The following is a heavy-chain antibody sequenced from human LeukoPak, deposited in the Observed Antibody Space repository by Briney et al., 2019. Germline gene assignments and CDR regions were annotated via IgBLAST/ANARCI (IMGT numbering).Heavy chain of an antibody. CDR3: AGRGDYYMDV. CDR1: GFTFSSYS. CDR2: ISSSSSTI. Sequence: GGSLRLSCAASGFTFSSYSMNWVRQAPGKGLEWVSYISSSSSTIYYADSVKGRFTISRDNAKNSLYLQMNSLRAEDTAVYYCAGRGDYYMDVWGKGTTVTVSS. J-gene: IGHJ6*03. D-gene: IGHD2-21*01. V-gene: IGHV3-48*01.